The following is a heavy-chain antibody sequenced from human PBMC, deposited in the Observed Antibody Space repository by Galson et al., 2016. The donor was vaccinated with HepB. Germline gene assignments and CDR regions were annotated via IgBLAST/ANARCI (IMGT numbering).Heavy chain of an antibody. V-gene: IGHV3-23*01. D-gene: IGHD2-2*01. Sequence: LECVSTISGSGRLTYYADSVKGRFTISRDNSKNTLYLQFNSLRAEDTASYYCAKTAVPAGGNYFDSWGQGALITVSS. J-gene: IGHJ4*02. CDR3: AKTAVPAGGNYFDS. CDR2: ISGSGRLT.